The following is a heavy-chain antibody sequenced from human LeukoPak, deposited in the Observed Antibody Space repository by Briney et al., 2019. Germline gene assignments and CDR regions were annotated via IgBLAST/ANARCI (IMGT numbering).Heavy chain of an antibody. CDR1: GGSFSDYF. V-gene: IGHV4-34*01. J-gene: IGHJ4*02. CDR2: INHGGGT. CDR3: ARGSWYYFDY. Sequence: SETLSLTCAVYGGSFSDYFWNWIRQTPGKGLEWIGEINHGGGTNYNPSLKSRATISVDTSENQFSLKLSSVTAADTAVYYCARGSWYYFDYWGQGTLVTVSS. D-gene: IGHD6-13*01.